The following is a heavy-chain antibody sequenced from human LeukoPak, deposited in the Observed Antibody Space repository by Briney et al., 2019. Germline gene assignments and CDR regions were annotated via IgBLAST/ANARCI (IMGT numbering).Heavy chain of an antibody. CDR1: GYSFTSYW. Sequence: GESLKISCKGSGYSFTSYWIGWVRQMPGKGLEWMGIIYPGDSDTRYSPSFQGQVTISADKSISTAYLQWSSLKASDTAMYYCAGRVGSGGYYRDDAFDIWGQGTMVTVSS. CDR3: AGRVGSGGYYRDDAFDI. V-gene: IGHV5-51*01. D-gene: IGHD1-26*01. CDR2: IYPGDSDT. J-gene: IGHJ3*02.